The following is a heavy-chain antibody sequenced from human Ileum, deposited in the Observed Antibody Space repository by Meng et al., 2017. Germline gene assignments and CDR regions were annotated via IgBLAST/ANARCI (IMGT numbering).Heavy chain of an antibody. CDR1: GGSISSGSYY. CDR3: ARGTTYYHILTGYNRDYFDY. CDR2: IYTSGST. D-gene: IGHD3-9*01. Sequence: SETLSLTCTVSGGSISSGSYYWSWIRQPAGKGLEWIGRIYTSGSTNYNPSLKSRVTISLDTSKNQFSLKLSSVTAADTAVYYCARGTTYYHILTGYNRDYFDYWGQGTVVTVSS. V-gene: IGHV4-61*02. J-gene: IGHJ4*02.